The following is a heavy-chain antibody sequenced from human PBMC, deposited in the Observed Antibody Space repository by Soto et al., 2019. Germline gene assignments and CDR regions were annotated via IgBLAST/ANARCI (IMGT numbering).Heavy chain of an antibody. CDR3: AKDIDDRQQQMLSYYYYGMDV. J-gene: IGHJ6*02. D-gene: IGHD6-13*01. CDR1: GGSFRGYY. Sequence: SETLSLTCAVYGGSFRGYYWTWIRQPPGKGLEWIGEINHSGTTNYNPSLKSRVTISVDTSKNQFSLKLSSVTAADTAVYYCAKDIDDRQQQMLSYYYYGMDVWGQGTTVTVSS. CDR2: INHSGTT. V-gene: IGHV4-34*01.